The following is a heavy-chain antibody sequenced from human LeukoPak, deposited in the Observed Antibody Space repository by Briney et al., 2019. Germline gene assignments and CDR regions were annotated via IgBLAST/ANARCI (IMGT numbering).Heavy chain of an antibody. Sequence: SETLSLTCTVSGGSIGSYYWSWIRQPPGKGLEWIGYIYYSGSTNYNPSLKSRVTISVDTSKDQFSLKLSSVTAADTAVYYCAGTYYYGSGHYYYMDVWGKGTTVTVSS. CDR1: GGSIGSYY. CDR2: IYYSGST. J-gene: IGHJ6*03. D-gene: IGHD3-10*01. CDR3: AGTYYYGSGHYYYMDV. V-gene: IGHV4-59*01.